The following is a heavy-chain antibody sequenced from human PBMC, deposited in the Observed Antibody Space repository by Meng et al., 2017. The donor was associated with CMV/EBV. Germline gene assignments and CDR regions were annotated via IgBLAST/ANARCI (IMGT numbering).Heavy chain of an antibody. D-gene: IGHD5-18*01. J-gene: IGHJ6*02. CDR1: GFIFSSYT. Sequence: GGSLRLSCAASGFIFSSYTMNWVRQAPGKGLEWVSSISSSSSYISYADSVKGRFTISRDNSKNTLYLQMNSLRAEDTAVYYCAKEAAMVTGDYYYYYYGMDVWGQGTTVTVSS. CDR2: ISSSSSYI. V-gene: IGHV3-21*01. CDR3: AKEAAMVTGDYYYYYYGMDV.